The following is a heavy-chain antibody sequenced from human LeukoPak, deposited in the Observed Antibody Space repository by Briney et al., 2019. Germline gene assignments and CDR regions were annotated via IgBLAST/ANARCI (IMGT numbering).Heavy chain of an antibody. CDR1: GYTLTELS. J-gene: IGHJ4*02. CDR2: FDPEDGET. D-gene: IGHD2-21*02. V-gene: IGHV1-24*01. CDR3: ATDLFLVTAIVS. Sequence: GASVKVSCKVSGYTLTELSMHWVRQAPGKGLEWMGGFDPEDGETIYAQKFQGRVTMTEDTSTDTAYMELSSLRSEDTAVYYCATDLFLVTAIVSWGQGTLVTVSS.